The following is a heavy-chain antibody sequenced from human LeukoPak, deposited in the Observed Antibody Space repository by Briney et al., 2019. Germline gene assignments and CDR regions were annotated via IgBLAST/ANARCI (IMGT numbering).Heavy chain of an antibody. D-gene: IGHD2/OR15-2a*01. J-gene: IGHJ4*02. CDR3: ARTRISYFDY. CDR2: IYYSGST. Sequence: SETLSLTCTVSGGSISSYYWSWIRQPPGKGLEWIGYIYYSGSTNYNPSLKSRVTISVDTSTNQFSLKLSSVTAADTAVYYCARTRISYFDYWGQGTLVTVSS. CDR1: GGSISSYY. V-gene: IGHV4-59*01.